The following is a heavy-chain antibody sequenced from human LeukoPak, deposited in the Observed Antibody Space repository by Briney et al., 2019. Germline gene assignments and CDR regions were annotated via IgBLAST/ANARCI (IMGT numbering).Heavy chain of an antibody. CDR1: GGSISSSSYY. CDR3: ARAGSYGLIDY. V-gene: IGHV4-39*07. Sequence: PSETLSLTCTVSGGSISSSSYYWVWIRQPPGKGLEWIGSIYHSGTTYSGSTYYNPSLKSRVTISLDTSKNQFSLKVGSMTAADTAVYYCARAGSYGLIDYWGQGTMVTVSS. CDR2: IYHSGTTYSGST. J-gene: IGHJ4*02. D-gene: IGHD1-26*01.